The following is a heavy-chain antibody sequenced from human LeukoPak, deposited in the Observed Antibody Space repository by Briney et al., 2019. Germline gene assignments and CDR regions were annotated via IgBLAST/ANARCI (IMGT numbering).Heavy chain of an antibody. J-gene: IGHJ5*02. D-gene: IGHD1-26*01. CDR2: INPTGTTT. CDR1: GYTFINRW. V-gene: IGHV1-46*01. CDR3: ARDNSVGGIAWWFDP. Sequence: ASVKVSCKASGYTFINRWMHWVRRAPGQGREWVGLINPTGTTTLYAQKFQGRITLTRDMSATTDYMELSSLTSEDTAVYYCARDNSVGGIAWWFDPWGQGTLVTVSS.